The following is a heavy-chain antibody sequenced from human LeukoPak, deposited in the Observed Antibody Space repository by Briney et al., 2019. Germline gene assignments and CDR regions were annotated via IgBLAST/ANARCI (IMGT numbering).Heavy chain of an antibody. CDR1: GGSISSSSYY. CDR3: ARVGGFPLSAFDI. CDR2: IYYSGST. J-gene: IGHJ3*02. Sequence: SETLSLTCTVSGGSISSSSYYWGWIRQPPGKGLEWIGSIYYSGSTYYNPSLKSRVTISVDTSKNQFSLKLSSVTAADTAVYYCARVGGFPLSAFDIWGQGRMVTVSS. D-gene: IGHD2-15*01. V-gene: IGHV4-39*01.